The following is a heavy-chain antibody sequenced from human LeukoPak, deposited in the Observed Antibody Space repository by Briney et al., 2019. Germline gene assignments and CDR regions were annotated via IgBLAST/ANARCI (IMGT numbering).Heavy chain of an antibody. V-gene: IGHV1-69*13. CDR1: GGTFSSYA. CDR2: ISPIFGTA. D-gene: IGHD2-8*01. Sequence: ASVNVSCKASGGTFSSYAISWVRQAPGQGLEWMGGISPIFGTANYAQKFQGRVTITADESTSTAYMELSSLRSEDTAVYYCASHRYCTNGVCYTVSGRGSFGLFDYWGQGTLVTVSS. J-gene: IGHJ4*02. CDR3: ASHRYCTNGVCYTVSGRGSFGLFDY.